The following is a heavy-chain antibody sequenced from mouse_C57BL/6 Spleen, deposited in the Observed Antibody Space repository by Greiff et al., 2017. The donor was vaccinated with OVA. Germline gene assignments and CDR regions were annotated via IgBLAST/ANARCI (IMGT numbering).Heavy chain of an antibody. V-gene: IGHV1-82*01. CDR1: GYAFSSSW. J-gene: IGHJ2*01. D-gene: IGHD2-4*01. CDR3: ARSYDYGGFDY. Sequence: LVEPGASVKISCKASGYAFSSSWMNWVKQRPGKGLEWIGRIYPGDGDTNYNGKFKGKATLTADKSSSTAYMQLSSLTSEDSAVYFCARSYDYGGFDYWGQGTTLTVSS. CDR2: IYPGDGDT.